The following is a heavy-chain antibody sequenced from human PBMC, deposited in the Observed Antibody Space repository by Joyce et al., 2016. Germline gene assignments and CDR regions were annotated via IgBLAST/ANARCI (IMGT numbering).Heavy chain of an antibody. CDR3: ARSSYTNGIFDY. D-gene: IGHD2-8*01. J-gene: IGHJ4*02. Sequence: EVQLVESGGGLVKPGGSLRLSCAASGFTFSSYSMSWVRQAPGEGLEWVSSLSSSSSYIKYTDSLKGRFTISRDNAKNSLYLQMNSLRVEDTAVYYCARSSYTNGIFDYWGQGTLVTVSS. CDR2: LSSSSSYI. CDR1: GFTFSSYS. V-gene: IGHV3-21*01.